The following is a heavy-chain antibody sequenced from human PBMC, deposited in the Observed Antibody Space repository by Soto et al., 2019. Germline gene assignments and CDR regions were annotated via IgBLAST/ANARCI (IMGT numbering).Heavy chain of an antibody. J-gene: IGHJ4*02. D-gene: IGHD3-22*01. CDR3: ARYCFTMSCPTHSFDY. V-gene: IGHV4-31*03. Sequence: QVQLQESGPGLVKPSQTLSLTCTVSGASTSSGNYYWSWIRQHPGQGLEWIGYIYYNGKTYYNSSLKSRLTISLDTSKNQFSLKLNSVTAADTALYYCARYCFTMSCPTHSFDYWGQGTLVTVSS. CDR1: GASTSSGNYY. CDR2: IYYNGKT.